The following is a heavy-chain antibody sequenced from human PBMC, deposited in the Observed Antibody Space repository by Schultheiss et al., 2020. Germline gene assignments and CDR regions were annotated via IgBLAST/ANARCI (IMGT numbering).Heavy chain of an antibody. Sequence: GGSLRLSCAASGFTFSSYSMNWVRQAPGKGLEWVANINQDGSAKYYVDSVKGRFTISRDNTNNLLYLQMVSLRAEDTALYYCVRDSLLYTGTGGVCTRWGQGTLVTVSS. CDR1: GFTFSSYS. CDR2: INQDGSAK. J-gene: IGHJ4*02. CDR3: VRDSLLYTGTGGVCTR. D-gene: IGHD2-8*02. V-gene: IGHV3-7*01.